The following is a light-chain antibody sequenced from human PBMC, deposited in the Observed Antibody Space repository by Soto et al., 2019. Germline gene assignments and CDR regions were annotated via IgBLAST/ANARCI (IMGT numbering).Light chain of an antibody. CDR2: WAS. CDR3: QQYYRSPLS. Sequence: DIVMTQSPDSLAVSLGERATLNCKSSQSVLYSLNNRNHLAWYQKKPGQPPRRLVYWASTRESGVPDRFSGSGSGTDFSLTISSLQAEDVAVYYCQQYYRSPLSFGGGTRVEIK. J-gene: IGKJ4*01. CDR1: QSVLYSLNNRNH. V-gene: IGKV4-1*01.